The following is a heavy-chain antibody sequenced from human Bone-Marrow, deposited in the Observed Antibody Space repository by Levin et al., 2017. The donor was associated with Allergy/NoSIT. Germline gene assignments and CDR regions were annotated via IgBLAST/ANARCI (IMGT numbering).Heavy chain of an antibody. CDR3: TRDRGEWGQFYLDY. J-gene: IGHJ4*02. D-gene: IGHD1-26*01. Sequence: PGGSLRLSCAASGFTFSAFGMHWVRQPPGRGLEWVAVISYDGGHKFYADSVEGRFTISRDNSKNTDYLQMNSLRAEDTAVYYCTRDRGEWGQFYLDYWGQGILVTVSS. CDR2: ISYDGGHK. V-gene: IGHV3-33*01. CDR1: GFTFSAFG.